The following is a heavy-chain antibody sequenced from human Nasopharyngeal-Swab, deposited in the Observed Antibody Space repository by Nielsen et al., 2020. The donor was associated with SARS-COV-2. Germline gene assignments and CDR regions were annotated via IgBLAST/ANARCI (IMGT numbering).Heavy chain of an antibody. CDR1: AFSFSSYG. J-gene: IGHJ4*02. Sequence: GASLKFSCAASAFSFSSYGMHWVRQAPGKGPEWVAVISYDGSNKYYANSVKGRFTISRDNSKNTLYLQMNSLRAEDTAVYYCAKDGTKYDILTGLDYWGQGTLVTVSS. D-gene: IGHD3-9*01. CDR3: AKDGTKYDILTGLDY. V-gene: IGHV3-30*18. CDR2: ISYDGSNK.